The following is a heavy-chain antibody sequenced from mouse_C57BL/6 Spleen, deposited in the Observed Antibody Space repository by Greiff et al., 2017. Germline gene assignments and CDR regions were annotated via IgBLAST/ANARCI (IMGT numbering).Heavy chain of an antibody. V-gene: IGHV1-55*01. Sequence: QVQLQQPGAELVKPGASVKMSCKASGYTFTSYWITWVKQRPGQGLEWIGDIYPGSGSTNYNEKFKSKATLTVDTSSSTAYMQLSSLTSEDAAVYYCARGGLRGAGWFAYWGQGTLVTVSA. J-gene: IGHJ3*01. CDR3: ARGGLRGAGWFAY. CDR2: IYPGSGST. D-gene: IGHD2-4*01. CDR1: GYTFTSYW.